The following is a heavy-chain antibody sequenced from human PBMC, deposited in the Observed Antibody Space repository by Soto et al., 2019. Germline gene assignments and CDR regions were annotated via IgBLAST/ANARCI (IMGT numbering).Heavy chain of an antibody. CDR1: GFTFGSFD. CDR2: IGTVGDT. CDR3: VRGYDSSGVFDS. J-gene: IGHJ4*02. V-gene: IGHV3-13*04. D-gene: IGHD3-22*01. Sequence: EVQLVESGGGLVQPGGSLRLSCAASGFTFGSFDMHWVRQGTGKGLEWVSGIGTVGDTYYPGSVKGRFTISRENAKNSLYLQMNSLRAGDTAIYYWVRGYDSSGVFDSWGQGTLVTVSS.